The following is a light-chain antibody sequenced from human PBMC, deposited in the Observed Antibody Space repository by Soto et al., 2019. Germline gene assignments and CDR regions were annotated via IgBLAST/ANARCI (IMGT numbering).Light chain of an antibody. J-gene: IGLJ1*01. Sequence: QSALTQPPSASGSPGQSVTISCTGTSSAVGGYNYVSWYQHHPGKAPKVMVYEVSKRPSGVPDRFSGSKSGNTASLTVSGLQAEDEADYYCSSRAGSAPYVFGTGTKVTVL. CDR3: SSRAGSAPYV. CDR2: EVS. V-gene: IGLV2-8*01. CDR1: SSAVGGYNY.